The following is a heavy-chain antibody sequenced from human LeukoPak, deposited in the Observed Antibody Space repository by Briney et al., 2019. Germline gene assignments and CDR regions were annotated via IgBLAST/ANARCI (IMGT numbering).Heavy chain of an antibody. Sequence: SLKVSCKASGGTFSSYAISWVRHAPGPGLEWMGGIIPIFGTANYAQEFQGRVTITADESTSTAYMELSSLRSEDTAVYYCARGVEMATEFLYYWGQGTLVTVSS. CDR1: GGTFSSYA. CDR2: IIPIFGTA. D-gene: IGHD5-24*01. J-gene: IGHJ4*02. V-gene: IGHV1-69*13. CDR3: ARGVEMATEFLYY.